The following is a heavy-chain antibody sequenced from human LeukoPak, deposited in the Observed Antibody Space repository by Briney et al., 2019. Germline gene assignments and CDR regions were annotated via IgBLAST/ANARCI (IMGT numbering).Heavy chain of an antibody. J-gene: IGHJ4*02. Sequence: GGSLRLSCAASGFTVSSNYMSWVRQAPGKGLEWVSVIYSGGSTYYADSVKGRFTISRDNSKNTLYLQMNSLRAEDTAVYYCAGGAPVGAGQKYYFDYWGQGTLVTVSS. CDR3: AGGAPVGAGQKYYFDY. V-gene: IGHV3-53*01. D-gene: IGHD1-26*01. CDR1: GFTVSSNY. CDR2: IYSGGST.